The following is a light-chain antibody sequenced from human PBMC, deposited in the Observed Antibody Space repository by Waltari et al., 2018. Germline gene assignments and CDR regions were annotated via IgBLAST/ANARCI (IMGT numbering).Light chain of an antibody. J-gene: IGLJ3*02. Sequence: QTVVTQEPSLSVSPGGTVTLTCALSSGSVSTTSYATWYQQTPGQAPRTLVYKANARSSGVPDRFSGSILGNTAALTITGAQADDESDYYCALYIGSGIWVFGGGTKLTVL. CDR1: SGSVSTTSY. V-gene: IGLV8-61*01. CDR2: KAN. CDR3: ALYIGSGIWV.